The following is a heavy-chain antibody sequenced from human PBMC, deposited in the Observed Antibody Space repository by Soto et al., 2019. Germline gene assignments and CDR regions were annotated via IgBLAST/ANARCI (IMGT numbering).Heavy chain of an antibody. CDR2: TYFRGGA. Sequence: SETLSLTCDVSGVSITSHYWNWIRQSPGMGLEWIGSTYFRGGASYNPSLKSRVTISLDTSKDQLSLTLSAVTAADSAVYYCARDLRSRGWFDPWGPGILVTLL. V-gene: IGHV4-59*11. J-gene: IGHJ5*02. CDR3: ARDLRSRGWFDP. CDR1: GVSITSHY.